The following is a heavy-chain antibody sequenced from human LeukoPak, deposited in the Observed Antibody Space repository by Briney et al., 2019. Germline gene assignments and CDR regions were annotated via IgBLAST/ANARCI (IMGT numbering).Heavy chain of an antibody. Sequence: GGSLRLSCAASGFTVSSNYMSWVRQAPGKGLEWVSVIYSGGSTYYADSVKSRFTISRDNSKNTLYLQMNSLRAEDTAVYYCARDSGMFGELLDYWGQGTLVTVSS. CDR2: IYSGGST. D-gene: IGHD3-10*02. V-gene: IGHV3-66*01. CDR3: ARDSGMFGELLDY. J-gene: IGHJ4*02. CDR1: GFTVSSNY.